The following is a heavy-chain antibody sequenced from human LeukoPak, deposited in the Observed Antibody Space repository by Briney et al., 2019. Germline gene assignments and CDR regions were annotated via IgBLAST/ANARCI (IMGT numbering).Heavy chain of an antibody. CDR3: ATKKSLTGYYI. CDR2: IYSGGTT. CDR1: GFNVISNF. D-gene: IGHD3-9*01. J-gene: IGHJ4*02. V-gene: IGHV3-53*01. Sequence: PGGSLRLSCAASGFNVISNFISWVRQAPGKGPEWVSVIYSGGTTYYSDSVKGRFTISRDNAKNTLYLQMNSLRVEDTAVYYCATKKSLTGYYIWGQGTLVTVSS.